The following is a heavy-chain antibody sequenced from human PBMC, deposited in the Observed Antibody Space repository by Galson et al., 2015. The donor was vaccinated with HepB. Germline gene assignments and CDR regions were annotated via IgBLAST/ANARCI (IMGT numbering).Heavy chain of an antibody. J-gene: IGHJ3*02. CDR3: ARDFPRNGGAFDI. Sequence: SLRLSCAASGFTVSSNYMSWVRQAPGKGLEWVSVIYSGGSTYYADSVKGRFTISRDNSKNTLYLQMNSLRAEDTAVYYCARDFPRNGGAFDIWGQGTMVTVSS. CDR1: GFTVSSNY. V-gene: IGHV3-53*01. D-gene: IGHD3-16*01. CDR2: IYSGGST.